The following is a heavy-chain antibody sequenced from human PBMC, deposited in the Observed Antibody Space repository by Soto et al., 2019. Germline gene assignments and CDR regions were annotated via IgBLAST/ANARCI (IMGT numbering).Heavy chain of an antibody. V-gene: IGHV4-4*07. CDR3: ARDSVGVAAPGDY. J-gene: IGHJ4*02. D-gene: IGHD6-13*01. Sequence: PSETLSLTCTVSNSSISTNYWGWMRKPAGKGLEWIGRIYTSGSTSQNSYNPSLKSRVTMSLDTSKNPFSLKLSSVTAADTAVYYCARDSVGVAAPGDYWGQGTLVTVSS. CDR2: IYTSGSTSQN. CDR1: NSSISTNY.